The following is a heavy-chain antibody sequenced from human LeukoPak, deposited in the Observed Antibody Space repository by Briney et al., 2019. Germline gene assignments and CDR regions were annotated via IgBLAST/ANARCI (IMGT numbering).Heavy chain of an antibody. D-gene: IGHD5-12*01. V-gene: IGHV1-18*01. CDR3: ARHSGYDSPWFWDY. CDR2: ISAYNGNT. CDR1: GYTFTSYG. J-gene: IGHJ4*02. Sequence: GASVKVSCKASGYTFTSYGISWVRQAPGQGLEWMGWISAYNGNTNYAQKLQGRVTMTTDTSTSTAYMELRSLRSGDTAVYYCARHSGYDSPWFWDYWGQGTLVTVSS.